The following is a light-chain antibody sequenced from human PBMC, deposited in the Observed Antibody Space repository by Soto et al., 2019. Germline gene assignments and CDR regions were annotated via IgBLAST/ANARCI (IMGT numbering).Light chain of an antibody. V-gene: IGKV3-20*01. CDR2: GVS. CDR1: QPVNSGY. Sequence: IVLTQSSGTLSLSPGEGATLSCRASQPVNSGYLAWYQQKPGQAPRLLMYGVSTRDTGIPDRFSGSGAGTDFTLTISRLEPGDFAVYYCQVYGSSPKTFGQGTKVEFK. J-gene: IGKJ1*01. CDR3: QVYGSSPKT.